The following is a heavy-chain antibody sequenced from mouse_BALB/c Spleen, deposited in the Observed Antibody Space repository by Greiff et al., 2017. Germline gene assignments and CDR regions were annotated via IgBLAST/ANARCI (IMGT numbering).Heavy chain of an antibody. J-gene: IGHJ2*01. V-gene: IGHV5-6-3*01. CDR3: ARDGYSHYFDY. Sequence: EVKVVESGGGLVQPGGSLKLSCAASGFTFSSYGMSWVRQTPDKRLELVATINSNGGSTYYPDSVKGRFTISRDNAKNTLYLQMSSLKSEDTAMYYCARDGYSHYFDYWGQGTTLTVSS. CDR1: GFTFSSYG. CDR2: INSNGGST. D-gene: IGHD2-3*01.